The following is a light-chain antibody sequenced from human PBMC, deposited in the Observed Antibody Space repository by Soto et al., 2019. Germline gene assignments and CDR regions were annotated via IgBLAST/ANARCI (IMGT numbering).Light chain of an antibody. Sequence: QSALTQPASVSGSPGQSITISCTGTSSDIGGYNFVSWHQQHPGKAPKVMIYDVSKRPSGISNRFSGSKSGNTASLTISGLQVEDEADYYCSSYTSGSTRVVFGGGTKLTVL. J-gene: IGLJ3*02. CDR3: SSYTSGSTRVV. CDR1: SSDIGGYNF. CDR2: DVS. V-gene: IGLV2-14*03.